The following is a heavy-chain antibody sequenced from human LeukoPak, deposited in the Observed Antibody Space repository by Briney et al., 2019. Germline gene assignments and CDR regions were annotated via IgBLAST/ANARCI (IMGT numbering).Heavy chain of an antibody. CDR3: AKEEWLLAVYFDY. J-gene: IGHJ4*02. D-gene: IGHD3-3*01. V-gene: IGHV3-23*01. Sequence: PGGSLRLSCAASGFTFSNYGLSWVRQAPGKGLEWVSGITGSGDSTFYADSVKGRFTISRDNSKNTLYLQMNSLRAEDTAVYYCAKEEWLLAVYFDYWGQGTLVTVSS. CDR2: ITGSGDST. CDR1: GFTFSNYG.